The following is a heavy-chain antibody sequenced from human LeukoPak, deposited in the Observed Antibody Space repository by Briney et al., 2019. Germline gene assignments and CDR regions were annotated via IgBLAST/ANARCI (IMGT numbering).Heavy chain of an antibody. Sequence: PGGSLTLSCTASGFTVATNYMNWVRQPPGKGLEWVSILYSGADTYYAASVKGRFVVSRDSSKNMLFLHMNALRPEDTAVYYCARIGDHFHWYLDLWGRGTLVTVSS. CDR2: LYSGADT. CDR1: GFTVATNY. J-gene: IGHJ2*01. V-gene: IGHV3-53*01. CDR3: ARIGDHFHWYLDL. D-gene: IGHD3-3*02.